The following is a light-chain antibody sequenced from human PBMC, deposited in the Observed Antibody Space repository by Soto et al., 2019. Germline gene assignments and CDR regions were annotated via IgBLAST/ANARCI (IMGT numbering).Light chain of an antibody. Sequence: EIVLTQSPCILSLSPGERATLSCRASQSVSSSYLAWYQQKPGQAPRLLIYGASRRATGIPDRFSGSGSVTDFTLTISRLEPEDLAVYYCQQYGSSPRTFGQGTKLEIK. V-gene: IGKV3-20*01. CDR2: GAS. CDR3: QQYGSSPRT. CDR1: QSVSSSY. J-gene: IGKJ2*01.